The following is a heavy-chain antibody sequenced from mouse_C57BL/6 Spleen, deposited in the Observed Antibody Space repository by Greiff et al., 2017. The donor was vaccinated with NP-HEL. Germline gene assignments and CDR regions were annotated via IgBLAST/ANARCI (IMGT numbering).Heavy chain of an antibody. CDR1: GYTFTSYW. CDR3: ARSTEPSYWYFDV. Sequence: QVQLKQPGAELVMPGASVKLSCKASGYTFTSYWMHWVKQRPGQGLEWIGEIDPSDSYTNYNQKFKGKSTLTVDKSSSTAYMQLSSLTSEDSAVYYCARSTEPSYWYFDVWGTGTTVTVSS. CDR2: IDPSDSYT. D-gene: IGHD1-1*01. V-gene: IGHV1-69*01. J-gene: IGHJ1*03.